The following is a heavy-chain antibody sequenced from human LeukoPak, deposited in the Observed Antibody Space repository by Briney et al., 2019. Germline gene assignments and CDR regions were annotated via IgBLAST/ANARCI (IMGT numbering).Heavy chain of an antibody. CDR2: IKQDGSEE. V-gene: IGHV3-7*01. CDR3: ARSGYCSSNSCPSYLDY. J-gene: IGHJ4*02. D-gene: IGHD2-2*01. CDR1: GFTFSSYW. Sequence: GGSLRLSCAASGFTFSSYWMSWVRQAPGKGLEWVANIKQDGSEEYYVDSVKGRFTISRDNAKNSLYLQMNSLRAEDTAVYYCARSGYCSSNSCPSYLDYWGQGTLVTVSS.